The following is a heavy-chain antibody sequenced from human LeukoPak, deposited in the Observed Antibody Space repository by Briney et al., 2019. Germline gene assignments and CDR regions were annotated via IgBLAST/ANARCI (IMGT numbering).Heavy chain of an antibody. CDR1: GFTFSRYW. Sequence: GESLRLSCAASGFTFSRYWIHWVRQAPGKGLEWVSYISSSSSTIYYADSVKGRFTISRDNAKNSLYLQMNSLRAEDTAVYYCARVQGETAIQSWMTTVTYDAFDIWGQGTMVTVSS. V-gene: IGHV3-48*04. J-gene: IGHJ3*02. D-gene: IGHD4-17*01. CDR2: ISSSSSTI. CDR3: ARVQGETAIQSWMTTVTYDAFDI.